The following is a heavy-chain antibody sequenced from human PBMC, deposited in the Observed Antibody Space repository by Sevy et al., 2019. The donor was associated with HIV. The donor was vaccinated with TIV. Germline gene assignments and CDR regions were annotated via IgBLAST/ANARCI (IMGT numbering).Heavy chain of an antibody. Sequence: ASVKVSCKASGGTFSSYAISWVRQAPGQGLEWMGGIIPIFGTANYAQKFQGRVTITADESTSTAYMELSSLRSEDTAVYYCARDVATMVANDYYYGMDVWGQGTTVTVSS. CDR2: IIPIFGTA. J-gene: IGHJ6*02. CDR1: GGTFSSYA. D-gene: IGHD3-10*01. CDR3: ARDVATMVANDYYYGMDV. V-gene: IGHV1-69*13.